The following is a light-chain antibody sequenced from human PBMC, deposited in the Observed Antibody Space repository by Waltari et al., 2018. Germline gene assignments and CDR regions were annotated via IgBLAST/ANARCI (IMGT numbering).Light chain of an antibody. CDR2: DVS. V-gene: IGLV2-14*03. CDR3: SSYTRRNTVI. J-gene: IGLJ2*01. CDR1: ESDIGAYNY. Sequence: QSALAQPASVSGSPGQSITISCTGTESDIGAYNYVSWYQQHPGIAPKLLLYDVSDRPSGVSDRFSGSKSGKTASLTISGLQPEDAADYYCSSYTRRNTVIFGGGTKLTVV.